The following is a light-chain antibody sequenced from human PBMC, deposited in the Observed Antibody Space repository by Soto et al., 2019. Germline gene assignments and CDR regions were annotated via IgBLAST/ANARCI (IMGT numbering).Light chain of an antibody. V-gene: IGLV4-60*02. Sequence: QSVLTQSSSASASLRCSVKLTCTLSSGHSSYIIAWHQQQPGKAPRYLMKLEGSGTYNKGSGVPDRFSGSSSGADRYLTISNLQFEDEADYYCETWDGNTRVFGGGTQLTVL. CDR2: LEGSGTY. J-gene: IGLJ7*01. CDR1: SGHSSYI. CDR3: ETWDGNTRV.